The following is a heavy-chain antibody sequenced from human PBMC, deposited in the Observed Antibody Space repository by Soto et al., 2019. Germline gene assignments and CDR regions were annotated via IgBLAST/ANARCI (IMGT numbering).Heavy chain of an antibody. J-gene: IGHJ4*02. V-gene: IGHV1-18*01. Sequence: ASVKVSCKTSGYTFSSYSINWVRQAPGQGLEWMAWISTNSGNTHYAERLQGRVTVTLDKTARTAFMEMWGLTSDDTAVYFCARDNGYYDFWGQGTLVTGSA. CDR3: ARDNGYYDF. CDR1: GYTFSSYS. CDR2: ISTNSGNT. D-gene: IGHD2-8*01.